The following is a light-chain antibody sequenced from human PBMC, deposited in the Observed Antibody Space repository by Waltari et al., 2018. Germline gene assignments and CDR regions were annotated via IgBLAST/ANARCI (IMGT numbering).Light chain of an antibody. Sequence: QLVLTQSPSASASLGASVKLTCTLSSGHSSHALAWHQQQPEKGPRYLMRLNSDCSHTKGDGIPDRFSGSSSGAERYLTISSLQSEDEADYYCQTWATGIRVFGGGTKLTVL. J-gene: IGLJ2*01. CDR1: SGHSSHA. V-gene: IGLV4-69*01. CDR3: QTWATGIRV. CDR2: LNSDCSH.